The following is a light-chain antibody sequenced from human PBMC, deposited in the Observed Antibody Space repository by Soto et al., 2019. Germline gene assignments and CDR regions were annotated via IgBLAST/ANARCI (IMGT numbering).Light chain of an antibody. J-gene: IGKJ4*01. CDR1: QGISSA. Sequence: AIQLTQSPSSLPASVGDRVIITCRASQGISSALAWYQQKPGKAPKLLIYDASSLETGVPSRFSVSGSGTDFTLTISSLQPEDFATYYCQQFNSYPLTFGGGTKVEIK. CDR3: QQFNSYPLT. V-gene: IGKV1-13*02. CDR2: DAS.